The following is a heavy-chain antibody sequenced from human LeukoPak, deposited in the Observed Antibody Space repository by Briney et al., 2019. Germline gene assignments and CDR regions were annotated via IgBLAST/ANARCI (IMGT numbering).Heavy chain of an antibody. Sequence: PGGSLRLSCAASGFTFSSYAMHWVRQAPGKGLEWVAVISYDGSNKYYADPVKGRFTISRDNSKNTLYLQMNSLRAEDTAVYYCARDRASSGWYSVDYWGQGTLVTVSS. J-gene: IGHJ4*02. D-gene: IGHD6-19*01. CDR1: GFTFSSYA. CDR3: ARDRASSGWYSVDY. V-gene: IGHV3-30*04. CDR2: ISYDGSNK.